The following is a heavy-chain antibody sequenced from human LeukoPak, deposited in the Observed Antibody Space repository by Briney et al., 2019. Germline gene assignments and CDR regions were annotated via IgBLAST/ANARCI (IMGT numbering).Heavy chain of an antibody. V-gene: IGHV3-74*01. CDR1: GGSFSGYY. CDR3: ARGGWFVVDY. CDR2: INSDGSST. D-gene: IGHD3-10*01. Sequence: ETLSLTCAVYGGSFSGYYWSWIRQPPGKGLVWVSRINSDGSSTSYADSVKGRFTISRDNAKNTLYLQMNSLRAEDTAVYYCARGGWFVVDYWGQGTLVTVSS. J-gene: IGHJ4*02.